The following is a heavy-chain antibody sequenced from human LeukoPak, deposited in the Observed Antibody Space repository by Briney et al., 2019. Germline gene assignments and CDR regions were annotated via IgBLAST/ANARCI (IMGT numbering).Heavy chain of an antibody. Sequence: ASVKVSCKASGYTFTSYDINWVRQAPGQGLEWMGIINPTGGSTTYAQKFQGRVTMTRDTSTSTVYMDLSSLRFEDTAVYYCARANFEAVAGTYRYYGMDVWGQGTTVTVSS. CDR1: GYTFTSYD. CDR2: INPTGGST. D-gene: IGHD6-19*01. J-gene: IGHJ6*02. CDR3: ARANFEAVAGTYRYYGMDV. V-gene: IGHV1-46*01.